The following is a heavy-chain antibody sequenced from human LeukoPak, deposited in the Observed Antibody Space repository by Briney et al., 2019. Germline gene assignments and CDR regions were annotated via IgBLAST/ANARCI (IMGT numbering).Heavy chain of an antibody. Sequence: GGSLRLSCAASGFTFSSYAMHWVRQAPGKGLEWVAVISYDGSNKYYADSVKGRFTISRDNSKNTLYLQMNSLRAEDTAVYYCARDSKPHAFDIWGQGTMVTVSS. CDR3: ARDSKPHAFDI. CDR2: ISYDGSNK. J-gene: IGHJ3*02. V-gene: IGHV3-30-3*01. CDR1: GFTFSSYA.